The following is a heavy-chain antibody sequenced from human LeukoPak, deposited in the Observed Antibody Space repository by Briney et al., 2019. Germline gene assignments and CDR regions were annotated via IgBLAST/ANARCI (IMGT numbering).Heavy chain of an antibody. D-gene: IGHD2-15*01. CDR3: ARGGLIHTLLYYFDY. V-gene: IGHV1-2*02. CDR1: GYTFTGYY. CDR2: INPNSGGT. Sequence: ASVKVSCKASGYTFTGYYMHWVRQAPGQGLEWMGWINPNSGGTNYAQKFQGRVTMTRDTSISTAYMELSRLRSDDTAVYYCARGGLIHTLLYYFDYWGQGTLVTVSS. J-gene: IGHJ4*02.